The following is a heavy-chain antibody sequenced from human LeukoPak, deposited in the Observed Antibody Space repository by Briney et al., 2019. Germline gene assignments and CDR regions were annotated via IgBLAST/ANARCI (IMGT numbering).Heavy chain of an antibody. CDR3: VKEPHYYDRSGYF. V-gene: IGHV3-43*02. Sequence: GGSLRLSCAASGFTFDDYAMHWVRQAPGKGLEWVSLIGGDGGSTFYADSVKGRFTISRDNSKNSLFLQMKSLRTDDTALYYCVKEPHYYDRSGYFWGQGTLVTVSS. D-gene: IGHD3-22*01. CDR2: IGGDGGST. CDR1: GFTFDDYA. J-gene: IGHJ4*02.